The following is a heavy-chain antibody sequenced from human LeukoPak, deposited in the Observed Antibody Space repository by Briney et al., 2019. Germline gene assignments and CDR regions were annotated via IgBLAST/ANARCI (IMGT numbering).Heavy chain of an antibody. CDR3: AREVPQNTAIDY. D-gene: IGHD5-18*01. J-gene: IGHJ4*02. Sequence: GGSLRLSCVASEFTFSNYWIHWVRQAPGKGLVWVSRIRGDGIVTNYADSVEGRFTVSRDNAKNTVHLQMNSLRDDDTAVYYCAREVPQNTAIDYWGQGTLVTVSS. V-gene: IGHV3-74*01. CDR2: IRGDGIVT. CDR1: EFTFSNYW.